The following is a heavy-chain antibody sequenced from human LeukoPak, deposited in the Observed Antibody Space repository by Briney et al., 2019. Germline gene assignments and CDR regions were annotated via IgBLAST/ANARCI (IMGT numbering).Heavy chain of an antibody. CDR2: IYYSGST. J-gene: IGHJ5*02. V-gene: IGHV4-59*12. CDR1: GGSISSYY. CDR3: ARDRYGPKGWFDP. Sequence: SETLSLTCTVSGGSISSYYWSWIRQPPGKGLEWIGYIYYSGSTNYNPSLKSRVTMSVDTSKNQFSLKLSSVTAADTAVYYCARDRYGPKGWFDPWGQGTLVTVSS. D-gene: IGHD3-10*01.